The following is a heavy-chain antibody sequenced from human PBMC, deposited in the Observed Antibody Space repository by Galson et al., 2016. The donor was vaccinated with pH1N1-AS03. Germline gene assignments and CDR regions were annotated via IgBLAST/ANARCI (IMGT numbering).Heavy chain of an antibody. Sequence: SVKVSCKASGYIFTDFYVHWVRQAPGQGLEWMGWINPNNGVTNYAKKFQAWVTMTGNTPISTAYLELNGLKFYKTAVYYFARDPRGPCSSATCATTYYFGMDVWGQGTTVIVS. V-gene: IGHV1-2*04. J-gene: IGHJ6*02. D-gene: IGHD2/OR15-2a*01. CDR3: ARDPRGPCSSATCATTYYFGMDV. CDR2: INPNNGVT. CDR1: GYIFTDFY.